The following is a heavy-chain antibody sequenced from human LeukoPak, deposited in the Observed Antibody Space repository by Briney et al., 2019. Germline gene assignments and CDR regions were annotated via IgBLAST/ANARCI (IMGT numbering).Heavy chain of an antibody. Sequence: SETLSLTCAVYGGSFSGYYWSWIRQPPGKGLERIGEINHSGSTNYNPSLKSRVTISVDTSKNQFSLKLSSVTAADTAVYYCAREPLRFGFDYWGQGTLVTVSS. D-gene: IGHD3-10*01. CDR3: AREPLRFGFDY. J-gene: IGHJ4*02. CDR1: GGSFSGYY. CDR2: INHSGST. V-gene: IGHV4-34*01.